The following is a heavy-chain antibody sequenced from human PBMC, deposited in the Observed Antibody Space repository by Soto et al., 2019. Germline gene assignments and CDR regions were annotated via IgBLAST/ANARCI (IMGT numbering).Heavy chain of an antibody. D-gene: IGHD1-20*01. CDR2: IYYSGST. J-gene: IGHJ6*03. CDR3: ARHGGDNWNKRYSYYYMDV. Sequence: SETLSLTCTVSGGSISSYYWSWIRQPPGKGLEWIGYIYYSGSTNYNPSLKSRVTISVDTSKNQFSLKLSSVTAADTAVYYCARHGGDNWNKRYSYYYMDVWGKGTTVTVSS. V-gene: IGHV4-59*08. CDR1: GGSISSYY.